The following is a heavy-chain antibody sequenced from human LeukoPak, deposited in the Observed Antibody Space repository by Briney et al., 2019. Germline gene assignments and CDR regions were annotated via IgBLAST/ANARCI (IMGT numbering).Heavy chain of an antibody. CDR3: ARGIAARYYYYYYMDV. D-gene: IGHD6-13*01. V-gene: IGHV1-2*06. CDR1: GYTFTGYY. J-gene: IGHJ6*03. Sequence: ASVKVSCKASGYTFTGYYMHWVRQAPGQGLEWMGRINPNSGGTNYAQKFQGRVTMTRDTSISTAYMELSRLRSDDTAVYYCARGIAARYYYYYYMDVWGKGTTVTVSS. CDR2: INPNSGGT.